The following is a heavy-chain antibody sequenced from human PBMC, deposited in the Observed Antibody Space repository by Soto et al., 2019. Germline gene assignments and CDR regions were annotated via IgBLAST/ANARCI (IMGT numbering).Heavy chain of an antibody. CDR3: ASKASYYYYGMDV. CDR1: GGTFSSYA. J-gene: IGHJ6*02. V-gene: IGHV1-69*13. Sequence: SVKVSCKASGGTFSSYAISWVRQAPGQGLEWMGGIIPIFGTANYAQKFQGRVTITADESTSTAYMELGSLRSEDTAVYYCASKASYYYYGMDVWGQGTTVTVSS. CDR2: IIPIFGTA.